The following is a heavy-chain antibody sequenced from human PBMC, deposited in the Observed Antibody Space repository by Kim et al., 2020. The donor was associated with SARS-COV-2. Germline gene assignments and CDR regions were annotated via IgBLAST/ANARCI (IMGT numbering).Heavy chain of an antibody. D-gene: IGHD2-21*02. CDR1: GYTFITYG. CDR3: ARDRCGSACYDDYFDY. J-gene: IGHJ4*02. Sequence: ASVKVSCKASGYTFITYGIHWVRQAPGQSLEWMGWINGGNGNTRYSEKFQGRVTITRDTSASTTYMELSGLRSEDTAVYYCARDRCGSACYDDYFDYWGQGTLVTVSS. V-gene: IGHV1-3*01. CDR2: INGGNGNT.